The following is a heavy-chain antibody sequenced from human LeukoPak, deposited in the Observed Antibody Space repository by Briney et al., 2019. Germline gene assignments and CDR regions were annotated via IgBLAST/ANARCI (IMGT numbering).Heavy chain of an antibody. CDR2: IYYSGST. J-gene: IGHJ5*02. V-gene: IGHV4-61*01. CDR3: ASLLYSSGWYARWFDP. Sequence: SETLSLTCTVSGGSVSSGSYYWSWIRQPPGKGLEGIGYIYYSGSTNYNPSLKSRVTISVDTSKNQFSLKLSSVTAADTAVYYCASLLYSSGWYARWFDPWGQGTLVTVSS. CDR1: GGSVSSGSYY. D-gene: IGHD6-19*01.